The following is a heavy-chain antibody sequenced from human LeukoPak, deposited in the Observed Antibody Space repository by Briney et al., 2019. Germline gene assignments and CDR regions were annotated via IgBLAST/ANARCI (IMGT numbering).Heavy chain of an antibody. CDR2: ISWNGASI. D-gene: IGHD4-17*01. J-gene: IGHJ4*02. V-gene: IGHV3-9*03. Sequence: GRSLRLSCAASGFTFDDYAMHWVRQAPGKGLEWVSGISWNGASIGYADSVKGRFTISRDNAKNSLYLQMNSLRAEDMALYYCAKDFDYDYGDQLFHYWAQGTLVTVSS. CDR3: AKDFDYDYGDQLFHY. CDR1: GFTFDDYA.